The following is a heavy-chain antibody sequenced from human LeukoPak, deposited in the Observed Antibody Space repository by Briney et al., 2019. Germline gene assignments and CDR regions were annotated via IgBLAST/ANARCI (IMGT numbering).Heavy chain of an antibody. CDR2: IYYSGST. Sequence: PSETLSLTCTVSGGSISSYYWSWIRQPPGKGLEWIGYIYYSGSTNYNPSLKSRVTISVDTSKNQFSLKLSSVTAADTAVYYCARRVSSSSSIDYWGQGTLVIVSS. CDR3: ARRVSSSSSIDY. J-gene: IGHJ4*02. V-gene: IGHV4-59*01. CDR1: GGSISSYY. D-gene: IGHD6-6*01.